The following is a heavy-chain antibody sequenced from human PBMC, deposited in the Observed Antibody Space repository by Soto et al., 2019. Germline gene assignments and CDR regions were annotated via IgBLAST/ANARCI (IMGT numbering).Heavy chain of an antibody. V-gene: IGHV3-30*18. CDR3: AKDVVVGATTGLGDYYYYYGMDV. J-gene: IGHJ6*02. Sequence: GGSLRLSCVASGFTFSSYGMHWVRQAPGKGLEWVAVISYDGSNKCYADSVKGRFTISRDNSKNTLYLQMNSLRAEDTAVYYCAKDVVVGATTGLGDYYYYYGMDVWGQGTTVTVSS. D-gene: IGHD1-26*01. CDR1: GFTFSSYG. CDR2: ISYDGSNK.